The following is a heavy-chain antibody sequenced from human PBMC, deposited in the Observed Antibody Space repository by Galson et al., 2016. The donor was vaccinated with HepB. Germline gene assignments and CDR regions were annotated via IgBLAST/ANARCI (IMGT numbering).Heavy chain of an antibody. CDR1: GGSFSGYY. J-gene: IGHJ6*03. CDR2: INHSGST. V-gene: IGHV4-34*01. Sequence: LSLTCAVYGGSFSGYYWSWIRQSPGKGLEWIGEINHSGSTNYNPSLNNQVTISVVASKNQFSLQMSSLRAEDTAVYYCAREVGYCTSTSCEGHMDVWGKGTTVTVSS. D-gene: IGHD2-2*01. CDR3: AREVGYCTSTSCEGHMDV.